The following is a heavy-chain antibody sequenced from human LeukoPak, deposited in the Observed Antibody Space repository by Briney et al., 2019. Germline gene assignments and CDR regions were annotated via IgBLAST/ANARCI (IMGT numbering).Heavy chain of an antibody. J-gene: IGHJ4*02. CDR3: ARGPLLFCSSTSCYPRNDY. Sequence: SETLSLTCAVYGGSFSGYYWSWIRQPPGKGLEWIGEINHSGSTNYNPSLKSRVTISVDTSKNQFSLMLSSVTAADTAVYYCARGPLLFCSSTSCYPRNDYWRQGTLVTVSS. CDR2: INHSGST. V-gene: IGHV4-34*01. D-gene: IGHD2-2*01. CDR1: GGSFSGYY.